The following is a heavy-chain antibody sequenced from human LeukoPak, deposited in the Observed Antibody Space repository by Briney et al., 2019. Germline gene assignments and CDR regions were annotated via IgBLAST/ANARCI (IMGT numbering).Heavy chain of an antibody. V-gene: IGHV1-69*04. D-gene: IGHD1-1*01. J-gene: IGHJ5*02. CDR3: ARDQSTEWNDVRFDP. CDR1: GGTFSSCA. CDR2: IIPILGIA. Sequence: ASVKVSCKASGGTFSSCAISWVRQAPGQGLEWMGRIIPILGIANYAQKFQGRVTITADKSTSTAYMELSSLRSEDTAVYYCARDQSTEWNDVRFDPWGQGTLGTVSS.